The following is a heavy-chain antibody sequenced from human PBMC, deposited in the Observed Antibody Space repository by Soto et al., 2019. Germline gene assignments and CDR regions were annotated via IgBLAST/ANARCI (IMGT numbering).Heavy chain of an antibody. J-gene: IGHJ3*02. D-gene: IGHD3-3*01. CDR1: GYTFTGYY. CDR3: ARETIFGVVMDAFDI. V-gene: IGHV1-2*04. CDR2: INPNSGGT. Sequence: ASVKVSCKASGYTFTGYYMHWVRQAPGQGLEWMGWINPNSGGTNYAQKFQGWVTMTRDTSISTAYMELSRLRSDDTAVYYCARETIFGVVMDAFDIWGQGTMVTVSS.